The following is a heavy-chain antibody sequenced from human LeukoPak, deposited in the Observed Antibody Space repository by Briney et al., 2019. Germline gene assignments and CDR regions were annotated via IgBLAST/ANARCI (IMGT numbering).Heavy chain of an antibody. CDR1: GFTFSDYY. J-gene: IGHJ4*02. Sequence: PGGSLRLSCTASGFTFSDYYMSWIRQAPGRGLEWISDISSSGSTTYYADAVEGRFTMSRDNAKNSLYLQMNSLRAEDTAVYYCARDGSLPDYWGQGTLVTVSS. CDR2: ISSSGSTT. D-gene: IGHD5-12*01. CDR3: ARDGSLPDY. V-gene: IGHV3-11*04.